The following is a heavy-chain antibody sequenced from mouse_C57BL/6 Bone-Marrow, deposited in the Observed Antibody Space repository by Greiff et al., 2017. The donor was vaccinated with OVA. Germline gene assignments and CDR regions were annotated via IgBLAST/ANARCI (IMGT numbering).Heavy chain of an antibody. Sequence: VKLQQPGAELVKPGASVKVSCKASGYTFTSYWMHWVKQRPGQGLEWIGRIHPSDSDTNYNQKFKGKATLTVAKSSSTAYMQLSSLTSEDSAVDYCAIDYGSSYGFAYWGQGTLVTVSA. CDR2: IHPSDSDT. V-gene: IGHV1-74*01. J-gene: IGHJ3*01. CDR1: GYTFTSYW. D-gene: IGHD1-1*01. CDR3: AIDYGSSYGFAY.